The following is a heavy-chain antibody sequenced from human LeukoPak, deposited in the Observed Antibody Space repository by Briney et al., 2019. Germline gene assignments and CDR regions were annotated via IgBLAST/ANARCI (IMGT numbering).Heavy chain of an antibody. CDR2: IYSGGST. V-gene: IGHV4-39*07. D-gene: IGHD1-26*01. CDR3: ARSYLFGSYPGYFDY. Sequence: PSETLSLTCTVSGGSISTSTYYWVWIRQPPGKGLEWIGNIYSGGSTYYNPSLKSRVTLSVDASKNQFSLRLSSVTAADTAVYYCARSYLFGSYPGYFDYWGQGTLVTVSS. J-gene: IGHJ4*02. CDR1: GGSISTSTYY.